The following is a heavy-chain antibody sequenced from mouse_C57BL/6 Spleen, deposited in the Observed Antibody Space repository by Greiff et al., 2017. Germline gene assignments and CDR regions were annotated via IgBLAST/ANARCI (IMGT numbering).Heavy chain of an antibody. CDR2: IYPGDGDT. D-gene: IGHD2-4*01. J-gene: IGHJ2*01. Sequence: ESGPELVKPGASVKISCKASGYAFSSSWMNWVKQRPGKGLEWIGRIYPGDGDTNYNGKFKGKATLTADKSSSTAYMQLSSLTSEDSAVYFCARFDYDGGAYYFDYWGQGTTLTVSS. V-gene: IGHV1-82*01. CDR1: GYAFSSSW. CDR3: ARFDYDGGAYYFDY.